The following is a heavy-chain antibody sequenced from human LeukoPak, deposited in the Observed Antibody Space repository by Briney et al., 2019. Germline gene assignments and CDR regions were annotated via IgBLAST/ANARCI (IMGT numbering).Heavy chain of an antibody. J-gene: IGHJ4*02. CDR2: ISGSGGST. D-gene: IGHD3-9*01. Sequence: GGSLRLSCAASGFTFSSYAMSWVRQAPGKGLEWVSAISGSGGSTYYADSVKGRFTISRDNSKNTLYLQMNSLRAEDTAVYYCVKEGLRYFDWLLYPYYFDYWGQGTLVTVSS. V-gene: IGHV3-23*01. CDR1: GFTFSSYA. CDR3: VKEGLRYFDWLLYPYYFDY.